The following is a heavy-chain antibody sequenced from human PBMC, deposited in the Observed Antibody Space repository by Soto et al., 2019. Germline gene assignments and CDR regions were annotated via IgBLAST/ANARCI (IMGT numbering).Heavy chain of an antibody. CDR3: AKDLGGSGDY. J-gene: IGHJ4*02. CDR2: ISYDGSNK. V-gene: IGHV3-30*18. D-gene: IGHD2-15*01. Sequence: QVQLVESGGGVVQPGRSLRLSCAASGFTFSSYGMHWVRQAPGKGLEWVAVISYDGSNKYYADSVKGRFTISRDNSKNTLYLQMNSLRAEDTAVYYCAKDLGGSGDYWGQGTLVTVS. CDR1: GFTFSSYG.